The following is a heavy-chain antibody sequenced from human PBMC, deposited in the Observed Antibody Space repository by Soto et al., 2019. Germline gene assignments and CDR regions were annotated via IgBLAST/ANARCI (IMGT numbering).Heavy chain of an antibody. V-gene: IGHV3-30-3*01. CDR3: ARDFPYYYDRSGYTLDY. Sequence: QVQLVESGGGVVQPGRSLRLSCAASGFTFSSYAMHWVRQAPGKGLEWVAVISYDGSNKYYADSVKGRFTISRDNSKNTLYLQMNSLRAEDTAVYYCARDFPYYYDRSGYTLDYWGQGTLVTVSS. J-gene: IGHJ4*02. CDR1: GFTFSSYA. D-gene: IGHD3-22*01. CDR2: ISYDGSNK.